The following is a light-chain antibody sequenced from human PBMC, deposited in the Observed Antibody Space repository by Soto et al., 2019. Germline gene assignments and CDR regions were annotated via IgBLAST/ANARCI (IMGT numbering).Light chain of an antibody. CDR1: SSNIGSNT. J-gene: IGLJ6*01. Sequence: QSVLAQPPSAPGTPGQRVTISCSGSSSNIGSNTVNWYQQLPGTAPKLLIYSNNQWPSGVPDRFSGSKSGTSASLAISGLQSEDEADYYCAAWDDSLNGRVFGTGTQLTVL. V-gene: IGLV1-44*01. CDR2: SNN. CDR3: AAWDDSLNGRV.